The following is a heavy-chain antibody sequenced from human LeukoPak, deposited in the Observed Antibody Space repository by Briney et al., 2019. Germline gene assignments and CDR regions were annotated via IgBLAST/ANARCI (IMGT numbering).Heavy chain of an antibody. CDR3: TREAKIVVVPAATYYYYFGTDV. V-gene: IGHV1-18*01. J-gene: IGHJ6*02. D-gene: IGHD2-2*01. CDR1: GYTFTSYG. Sequence: GASVKVSCKASGYTFTSYGISWVRQAPGQGLEWMGWISAYNGNTNYAQKLQGRVTMITDTSTSTAYLELRSLRSDDTAVYYCTREAKIVVVPAATYYYYFGTDVWGQGTTVTVSS. CDR2: ISAYNGNT.